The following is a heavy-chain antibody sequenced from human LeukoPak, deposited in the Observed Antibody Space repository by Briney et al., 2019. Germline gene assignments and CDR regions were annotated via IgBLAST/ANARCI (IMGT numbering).Heavy chain of an antibody. D-gene: IGHD3-9*01. J-gene: IGHJ4*02. Sequence: VKVSCKASGYTFTNYYIHWVRQAPGQGLEWMGVIHPGAGSTTYAQKFQGRVTMTRDTSTSTVYMELSSLRSEDTAVYYCASGLVYDILTGYKPIDYWGQGTLVTVSS. CDR1: GYTFTNYY. CDR2: IHPGAGST. V-gene: IGHV1-46*01. CDR3: ASGLVYDILTGYKPIDY.